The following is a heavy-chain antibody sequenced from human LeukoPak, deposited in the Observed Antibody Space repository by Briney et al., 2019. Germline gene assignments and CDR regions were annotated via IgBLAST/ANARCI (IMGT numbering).Heavy chain of an antibody. J-gene: IGHJ5*02. CDR2: IYYSGST. Sequence: LETLSLTCAVSGGSISSYYWSWIRQPPGKGLEWIGYIYYSGSTNYNPSLKSRVTISVDTSKNQFSLKLSSVTAADTAVYYCAGGPVGNWFDPWGQGTLVTVSS. D-gene: IGHD2-15*01. CDR1: GGSISSYY. CDR3: AGGPVGNWFDP. V-gene: IGHV4-59*01.